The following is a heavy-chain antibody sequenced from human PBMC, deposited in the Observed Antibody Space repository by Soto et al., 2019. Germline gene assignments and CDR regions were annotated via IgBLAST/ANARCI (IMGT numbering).Heavy chain of an antibody. CDR2: ISYDGSNK. J-gene: IGHJ6*02. CDR1: GFTFSSYA. CDR3: ARDLLRKDFWSGYYYYGMDV. D-gene: IGHD3-3*01. Sequence: GGSLRLSCAASGFTFSSYAMHWVRQAPGKGLEWVAVISYDGSNKYYADSVKGRFTISRDNSKNTLYLQMNSLRAEDTAVYYCARDLLRKDFWSGYYYYGMDVWGQGTTVTVSS. V-gene: IGHV3-30-3*01.